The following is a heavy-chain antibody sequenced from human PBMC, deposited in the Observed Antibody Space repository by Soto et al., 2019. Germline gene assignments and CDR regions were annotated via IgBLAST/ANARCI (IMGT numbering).Heavy chain of an antibody. J-gene: IGHJ6*02. CDR2: IIPIFGTA. CDR1: GGTFSSYA. D-gene: IGHD3-3*01. CDR3: ARVLSTIFGVVRRTHYYYGMDV. Sequence: SVKVSCKASGGTFSSYAISWVRQAPGQGLEWMGGIIPIFGTANYAQKFQGRVTITADKSTSTAYMELSSLRSEDTAVYYCARVLSTIFGVVRRTHYYYGMDVWGQGTTVTVSS. V-gene: IGHV1-69*06.